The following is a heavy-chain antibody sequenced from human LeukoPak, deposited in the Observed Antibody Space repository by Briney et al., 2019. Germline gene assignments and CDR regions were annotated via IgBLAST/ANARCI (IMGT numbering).Heavy chain of an antibody. CDR2: IKQDGSEK. V-gene: IGHV3-7*01. D-gene: IGHD5-18*01. CDR1: GFTFSSYW. Sequence: GGSLRLSCAASGFTFSSYWMTWVRQAPGKGLEWVANIKQDGSEKYYVDSVKGRFTISRDNAKKSLYLQMNSLRGEDTAVYYCARDAAYGYDRFDYWGQGTQVTVSS. J-gene: IGHJ4*02. CDR3: ARDAAYGYDRFDY.